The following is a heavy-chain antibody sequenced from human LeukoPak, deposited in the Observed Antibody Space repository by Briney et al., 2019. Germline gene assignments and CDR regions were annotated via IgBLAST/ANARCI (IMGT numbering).Heavy chain of an antibody. CDR3: AKDLYSSGWYVAQPPDY. CDR2: ISPSADIK. Sequence: PGGSLRLSCAASGFTFSNHGMNWVRQAPGKGLEWVSGISPSADIKYYADSVKGRFTISRDNAKNSLYLQMNSLRAEDTAVYYCAKDLYSSGWYVAQPPDYWGQGTLVTVSS. V-gene: IGHV3-21*01. D-gene: IGHD6-19*01. J-gene: IGHJ4*02. CDR1: GFTFSNHG.